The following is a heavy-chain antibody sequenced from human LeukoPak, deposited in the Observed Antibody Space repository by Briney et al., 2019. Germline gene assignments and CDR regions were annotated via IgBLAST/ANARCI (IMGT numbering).Heavy chain of an antibody. J-gene: IGHJ4*02. V-gene: IGHV3-48*01. CDR3: ARGPHDDATGCSFL. CDR2: ISSNTWTT. CDR1: GFTFSTYG. D-gene: IGHD2-15*01. Sequence: PGGSLRLSCEVSGFTFSTYGMAWVRQAPGKGLEWISYISSNTWTTTYADSVRGRFTISRDNAKNSLYLQMNRLRADDSGVYYCARGPHDDATGCSFLWGQGTQVTVSS.